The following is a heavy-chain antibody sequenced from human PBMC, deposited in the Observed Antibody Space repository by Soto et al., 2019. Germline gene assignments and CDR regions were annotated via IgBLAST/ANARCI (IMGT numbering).Heavy chain of an antibody. CDR2: ISPYDGKT. D-gene: IGHD6-13*01. CDR1: GYTLSGYV. CDR3: PTASSWAALDI. J-gene: IGHJ3*02. V-gene: IGHV1-18*01. Sequence: SVKVSCKASGYTLSGYVTVWAGQAPGQGLEWMGWISPYDGKTIYAQKFQGRVTMTEDTSTDTAYMELSSLRSEDTAVYYCPTASSWAALDIWGQGTMVT.